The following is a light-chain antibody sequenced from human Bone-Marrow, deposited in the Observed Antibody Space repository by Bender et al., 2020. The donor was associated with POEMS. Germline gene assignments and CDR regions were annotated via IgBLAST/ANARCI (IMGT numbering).Light chain of an antibody. CDR2: DDS. J-gene: IGLJ1*01. V-gene: IGLV3-21*02. CDR1: NIETKS. CDR3: QVWDDSEDQIV. Sequence: SYVLTQPPSVSVAAGQTARITCGGNNIETKSVHWYQQRPGQAPVLVVYDDSDRPSGIPDRFSGSNSGDTATLTISRVEAGDEADYFCQVWDDSEDQIVFAAGTKVTVL.